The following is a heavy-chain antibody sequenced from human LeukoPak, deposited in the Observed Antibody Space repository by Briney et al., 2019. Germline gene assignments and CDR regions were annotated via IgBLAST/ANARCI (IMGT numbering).Heavy chain of an antibody. CDR3: ARLRGPIIAARPGWFDP. V-gene: IGHV4-34*01. D-gene: IGHD6-6*01. J-gene: IGHJ5*02. Sequence: SETLSLTCAVYGGSFSGYYWSWIRQPPGKGLEWIGEINHSGSTNYNPSLKSRVTISVDTSKNQFSLKLTSVTAADTAVYYCARLRGPIIAARPGWFDPWGQGTLVTVSS. CDR1: GGSFSGYY. CDR2: INHSGST.